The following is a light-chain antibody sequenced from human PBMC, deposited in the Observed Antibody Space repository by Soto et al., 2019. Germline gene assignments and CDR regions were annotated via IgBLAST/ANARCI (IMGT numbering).Light chain of an antibody. CDR1: QSVSSN. CDR2: GAS. J-gene: IGKJ2*01. Sequence: EIVMTQSPATLSVSPGERATLSCRASQSVSSNLAWYQQKPGQAPRLLIYGASTMATGIPARFSCSGSGTEFTLTISSLQSEDFAVYYCQQYNNWPPVTCGQGTKLEIK. V-gene: IGKV3-15*01. CDR3: QQYNNWPPVT.